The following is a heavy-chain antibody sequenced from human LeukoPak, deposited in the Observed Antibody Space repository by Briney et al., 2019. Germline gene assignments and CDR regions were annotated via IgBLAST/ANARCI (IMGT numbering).Heavy chain of an antibody. CDR1: GFTFSSYG. CDR2: IWYDGSNK. CDR3: AVSGSYQRDAFDI. Sequence: GRSLRLSCAASGFTFSSYGMHWVRQAPGKGLEWVAVIWYDGSNKYYADSVKGRFTISRDNSKNTLYLQMNSLRAEDTAVYYCAVSGSYQRDAFDIWGQGTMVTVSS. V-gene: IGHV3-33*01. D-gene: IGHD1-26*01. J-gene: IGHJ3*02.